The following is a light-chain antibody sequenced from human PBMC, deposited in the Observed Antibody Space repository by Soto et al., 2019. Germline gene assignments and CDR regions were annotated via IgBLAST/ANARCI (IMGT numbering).Light chain of an antibody. V-gene: IGLV3-21*02. CDR3: QVWDSSDNHVV. Sequence: SYELTQPPSVSVAPGQTARITCGGSKLGSESVHWYPQKPGQAPVLVVYDDSDRPPGIPERFSGSNSGDTATLTINRVEDGDEADYYCQVWDSSDNHVVFGGGTQLTVL. CDR1: KLGSES. J-gene: IGLJ3*02. CDR2: DDS.